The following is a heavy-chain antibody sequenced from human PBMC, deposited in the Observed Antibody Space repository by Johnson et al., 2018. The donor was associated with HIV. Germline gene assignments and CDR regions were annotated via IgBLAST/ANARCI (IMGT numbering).Heavy chain of an antibody. D-gene: IGHD2-15*01. V-gene: IGHV3-20*04. J-gene: IGHJ3*02. Sequence: VQLVESGGGVVRPGGSLSLSCAASGFTFDDYGMNWVRQVPGKGLEWVAGISWNGGTTTYADSVKGRFTISRDNAKNSLYLQMNSLRAEDTAVYYCARDQPPGYWRGGGCYSGAFDIWGRGTMVTVSS. CDR2: ISWNGGTT. CDR1: GFTFDDYG. CDR3: ARDQPPGYWRGGGCYSGAFDI.